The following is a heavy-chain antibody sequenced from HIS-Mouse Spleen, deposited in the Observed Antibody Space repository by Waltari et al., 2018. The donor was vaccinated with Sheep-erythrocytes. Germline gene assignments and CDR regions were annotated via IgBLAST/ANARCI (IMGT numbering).Heavy chain of an antibody. V-gene: IGHV3-30-3*01. Sequence: QVQLVESGGGVVQPGRSLRLSCAASGFTFSSYAMHWVRQAPGKGRGWVAVISYDGSNKYYADSVKGRFTISRDNSKNTLYLQMNSLRAEDTAVYYCARGGFPYYYYYGMDVWGQGTTVTVSS. CDR1: GFTFSSYA. J-gene: IGHJ6*02. CDR2: ISYDGSNK. CDR3: ARGGFPYYYYYGMDV. D-gene: IGHD3-16*01.